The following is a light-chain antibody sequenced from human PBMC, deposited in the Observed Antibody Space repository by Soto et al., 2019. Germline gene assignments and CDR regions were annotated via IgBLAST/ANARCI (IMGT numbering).Light chain of an antibody. CDR2: GAS. CDR3: QQYGSSPIT. V-gene: IGKV3-20*01. Sequence: EIVMTQSPATLSVSPGERATLSCRASLTVSSDYLAWYQQKPGQAPRLLIYGASTRATGIPDRFSGTGSGTDFTLSIIRLEPEDFAVYYCQQYGSSPITFGQGTRLEIK. CDR1: LTVSSDY. J-gene: IGKJ5*01.